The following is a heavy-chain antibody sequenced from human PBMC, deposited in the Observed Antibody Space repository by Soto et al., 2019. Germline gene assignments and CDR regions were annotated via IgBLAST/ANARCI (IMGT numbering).Heavy chain of an antibody. V-gene: IGHV4-59*01. CDR1: RYSITRYY. CDR2: VYYSGSS. D-gene: IGHD3-10*01. Sequence: QVQLQESGPGLVKASETLSLTCNVCRYSITRYYLNWIRQAPGKGLEWLVYVYYSGSSSYSPSLMMRVSMSLDTSNSLVSLTLTSVTAADTAVYYCATSTRRGRTALFSFAMWGHGTMVAVSS. CDR3: ATSTRRGRTALFSFAM. J-gene: IGHJ3*02.